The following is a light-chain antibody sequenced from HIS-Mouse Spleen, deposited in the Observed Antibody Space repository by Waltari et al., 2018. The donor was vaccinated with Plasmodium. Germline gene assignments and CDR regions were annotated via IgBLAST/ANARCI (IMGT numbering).Light chain of an antibody. CDR3: YSTDSSGNHRV. Sequence: SYELTQPPSVSVSPGQTARITCSGDALPKKYAYWYQQKSGQAPVLVSCDDSKRPSGSPEGVSGSSSGTRATLTISGAQVEDEADYYCYSTDSSGNHRVFGGGTKLTVL. J-gene: IGLJ3*02. CDR2: DDS. CDR1: ALPKKY. V-gene: IGLV3-10*01.